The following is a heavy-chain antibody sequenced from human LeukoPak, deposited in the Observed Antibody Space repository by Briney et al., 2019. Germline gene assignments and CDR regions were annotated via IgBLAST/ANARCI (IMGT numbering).Heavy chain of an antibody. CDR3: ARASLYYGSGNGAWKKFDP. D-gene: IGHD3-10*01. CDR2: INPSGGST. J-gene: IGHJ5*02. V-gene: IGHV1-46*01. Sequence: GASVKVSCKASGYTFTSYYMHWVRQAPGQGLEWMGIINPSGGSTSYAQKFQGRVTMTRDTSTSTVYMELSSLRSEDTAVYYCARASLYYGSGNGAWKKFDPWGQGTLVTVSS. CDR1: GYTFTSYY.